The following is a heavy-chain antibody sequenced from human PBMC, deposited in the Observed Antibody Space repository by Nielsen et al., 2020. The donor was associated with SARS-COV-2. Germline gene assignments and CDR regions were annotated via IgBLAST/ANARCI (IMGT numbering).Heavy chain of an antibody. V-gene: IGHV3-9*01. Sequence: LKISCAASGFTFDDYAMHWVRQAPGKGLEWVSGISWNSGSIGYADSVKGRFTISRDNAKNSLYLQMNSLRAEDTALYYCAKVSDSSGYSDYWGQGTLVTVSS. CDR3: AKVSDSSGYSDY. D-gene: IGHD3-22*01. J-gene: IGHJ4*02. CDR2: ISWNSGSI. CDR1: GFTFDDYA.